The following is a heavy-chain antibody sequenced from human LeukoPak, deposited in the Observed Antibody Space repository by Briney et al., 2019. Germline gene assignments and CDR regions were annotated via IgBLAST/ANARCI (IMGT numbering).Heavy chain of an antibody. CDR3: ARPTYYDNSGYYY. CDR2: VHYSGRT. CDR1: VDSISRSNLY. J-gene: IGHJ4*02. D-gene: IGHD3-22*01. Sequence: PSETLSLTCTVSVDSISRSNLYWGWIRQPPGRGLEWVGSVHYSGRTYSNPSLKSRHTISVHTSKNQFSLKLTYVAAADTAVYYCARPTYYDNSGYYYWGQGTLVTVSS. V-gene: IGHV4-39*01.